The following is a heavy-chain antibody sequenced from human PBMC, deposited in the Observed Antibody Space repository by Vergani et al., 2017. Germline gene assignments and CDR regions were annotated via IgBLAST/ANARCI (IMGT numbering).Heavy chain of an antibody. D-gene: IGHD5-12*01. Sequence: EGQLLESGGDLVQPGGSLRLSCAASGFTFNHYAMNWVRQAPGKGLEWVSGISGSGCSTYYAGSVKGRFTISRDSSKNTLYLQMNILSAGDTAVYYCAKANPRNSRYDYRYYYHALYVWCQGTTVTVSS. CDR3: AKANPRNSRYDYRYYYHALYV. CDR2: ISGSGCST. CDR1: GFTFNHYA. V-gene: IGHV3-23*01. J-gene: IGHJ6*02.